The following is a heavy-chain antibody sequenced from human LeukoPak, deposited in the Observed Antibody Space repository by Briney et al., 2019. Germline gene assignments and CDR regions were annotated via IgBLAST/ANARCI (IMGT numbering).Heavy chain of an antibody. J-gene: IGHJ4*02. CDR3: ARAIYGDYLAGYYFDY. CDR1: GYTFTDYY. D-gene: IGHD4-17*01. V-gene: IGHV1-2*02. Sequence: ASVKVSCKASGYTFTDYYMHWVRQAPGQGLEWMGWINPHSGGTDHAQKFQGRVTMTRDTSISTAYMELSRLRSDDTAVYYCARAIYGDYLAGYYFDYWGQGTLVTVSS. CDR2: INPHSGGT.